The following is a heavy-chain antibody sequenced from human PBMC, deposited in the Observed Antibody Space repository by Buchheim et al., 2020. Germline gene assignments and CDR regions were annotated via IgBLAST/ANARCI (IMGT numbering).Heavy chain of an antibody. D-gene: IGHD3-10*01. CDR3: ARDLMSGYGSGSYYGGYYFDY. CDR1: GFTFSSYG. Sequence: QVQLVESGGGVVQPGRSLRLSCAASGFTFSSYGMHWVRQAPGKGLEWVAVIWYDGSNKYYADSVKGRFTISRDNSKNTLYLQMNSLRAEDTAVYYCARDLMSGYGSGSYYGGYYFDYWGQGTL. V-gene: IGHV3-33*01. J-gene: IGHJ4*02. CDR2: IWYDGSNK.